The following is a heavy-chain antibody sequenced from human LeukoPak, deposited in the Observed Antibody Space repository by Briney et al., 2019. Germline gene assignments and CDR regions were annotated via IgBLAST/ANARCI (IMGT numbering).Heavy chain of an antibody. D-gene: IGHD1-26*01. CDR1: GGSISGYY. CDR2: VYGSGST. CDR3: ARDKVGTSYFDF. Sequence: SETLSLTCTVSGGSISGYYWSWIRQPAGKGLGWIGRVYGSGSTNYNPSLKSRLTVSLDTSKNQFSLRLSPVTAADTAIYYCARDKVGTSYFDFWGQGALVTVSS. V-gene: IGHV4-4*07. J-gene: IGHJ4*02.